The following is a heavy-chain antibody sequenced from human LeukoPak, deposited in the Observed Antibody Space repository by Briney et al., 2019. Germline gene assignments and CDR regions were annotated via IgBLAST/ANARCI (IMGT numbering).Heavy chain of an antibody. CDR3: ARQYYDFWSGYYTDQAGYYYYGMDV. CDR2: FDPEDGET. J-gene: IGHJ6*02. Sequence: ASVKVSCKVSGYTLTELSMHWVRQAPGKGLEWMGGFDPEDGETIYAKKFQGRVTMTEDTSTDTAYMELSSLRSEDTALYYCARQYYDFWSGYYTDQAGYYYYGMDVWGQGTTVTVSS. V-gene: IGHV1-24*01. D-gene: IGHD3-3*01. CDR1: GYTLTELS.